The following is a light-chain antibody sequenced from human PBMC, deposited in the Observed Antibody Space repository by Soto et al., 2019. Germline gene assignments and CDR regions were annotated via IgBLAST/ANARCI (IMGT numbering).Light chain of an antibody. V-gene: IGLV3-21*02. CDR3: QVWDSSSDHQGV. J-gene: IGLJ1*01. CDR2: DDS. Sequence: SYELTQPPSVSMAPGQTATIACGGTNIGSKSVHWYQQKPGQAPVLVVYDDSDRPSGIPERFSGSNAGNTATLTINWVEGGDEADYYCQVWDSSSDHQGVFGTGTKVTVL. CDR1: NIGSKS.